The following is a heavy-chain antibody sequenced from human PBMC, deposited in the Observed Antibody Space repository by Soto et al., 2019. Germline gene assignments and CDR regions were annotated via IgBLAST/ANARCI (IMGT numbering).Heavy chain of an antibody. V-gene: IGHV3-23*01. D-gene: IGHD4-17*01. CDR1: GFSINNYA. CDR2: FSAGGRA. Sequence: VQLLESGGAFVQPGGSLRLSCTASGFSINNYAVSWVRQAPGKGREGVSTFSAGGRAYYADSVRGRFTVARDRSQNTVDLQISVLRPEDSAVYYCAKESMPEHYGDTLFDYWGQGTRVTVSS. J-gene: IGHJ4*02. CDR3: AKESMPEHYGDTLFDY.